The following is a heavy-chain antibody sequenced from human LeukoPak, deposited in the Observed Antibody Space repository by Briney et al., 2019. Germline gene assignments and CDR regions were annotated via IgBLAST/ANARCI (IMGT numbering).Heavy chain of an antibody. CDR2: ISSNGGST. CDR3: VRGREYDILTGYFDY. CDR1: GFTFSSYA. D-gene: IGHD3-9*01. Sequence: GGSLRLSCSASGFTFSSYAMHWVRQAPGTGLEYVSAISSNGGSTYYADSVKDRFTISRDNSKNTLYLQKISLRAEDTAVYYCVRGREYDILTGYFDYWGQGTLVTVSS. V-gene: IGHV3-64D*09. J-gene: IGHJ4*02.